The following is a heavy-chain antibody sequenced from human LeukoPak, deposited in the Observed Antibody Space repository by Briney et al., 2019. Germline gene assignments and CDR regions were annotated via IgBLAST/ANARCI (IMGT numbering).Heavy chain of an antibody. CDR1: GGSISITCYY. V-gene: IGHV4-39*07. D-gene: IGHD3-3*01. Sequence: PSETLSLTCTVSGGSISITCYYWGWIRQPPGKGLEWIGNIYYSGSTYYNPSLKRRVTISVDTSKNQFSLKLTSVTAADTAVYYCARRYDFWSGYPPPLDYWGQGTLVTVSS. CDR2: IYYSGST. J-gene: IGHJ4*02. CDR3: ARRYDFWSGYPPPLDY.